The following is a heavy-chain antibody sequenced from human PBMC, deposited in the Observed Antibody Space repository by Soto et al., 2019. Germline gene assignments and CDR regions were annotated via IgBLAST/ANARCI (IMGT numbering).Heavy chain of an antibody. Sequence: ASVKVSCKVSGYTLTELSMHWVRQAPGKGLEWMGGFDPEDGETIYAQKFQGRVTMTEDTSTDTAYMELSSLRSEDTAVYYCATSSLKYQLLFFGMDVWGQGTTVTVSS. J-gene: IGHJ6*02. V-gene: IGHV1-24*01. D-gene: IGHD2-2*01. CDR2: FDPEDGET. CDR3: ATSSLKYQLLFFGMDV. CDR1: GYTLTELS.